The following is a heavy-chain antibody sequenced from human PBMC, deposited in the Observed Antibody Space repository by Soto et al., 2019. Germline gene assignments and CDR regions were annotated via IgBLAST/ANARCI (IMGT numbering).Heavy chain of an antibody. Sequence: GGSLRLSCAASGFTFSNYAMSWVRQAPGKGLEWVSGIGSSGGTTHLADSVKGRFTISRDNSKNTLYLQMNSLRAEDTAVYYYGKDPNGDYIGAFDIWGQGTMVTVSS. V-gene: IGHV3-23*01. CDR1: GFTFSNYA. J-gene: IGHJ3*02. CDR2: IGSSGGTT. CDR3: GKDPNGDYIGAFDI. D-gene: IGHD4-17*01.